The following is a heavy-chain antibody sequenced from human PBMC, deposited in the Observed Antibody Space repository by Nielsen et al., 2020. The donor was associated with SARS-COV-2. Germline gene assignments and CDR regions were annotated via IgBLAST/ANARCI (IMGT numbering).Heavy chain of an antibody. J-gene: IGHJ4*02. CDR2: IRNRGGRT. D-gene: IGHD6-19*01. CDR1: GFTLHNNN. CDR3: AKDSEVAGYDH. V-gene: IGHV3-23*01. Sequence: GSLKTSCEALGFTLHNNNLERGRQGSGKGPELAPGIRNRGGRTRYADSVKGRFTISRDSSKNTLYLQMNSLRVDDTAVYYCAKDSEVAGYDHWGQGTLVTVSS.